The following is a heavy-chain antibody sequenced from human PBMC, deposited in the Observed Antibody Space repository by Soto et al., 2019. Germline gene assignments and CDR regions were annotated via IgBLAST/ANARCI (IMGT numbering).Heavy chain of an antibody. CDR2: ISSSSSTI. CDR3: ARDQGGWYNWFDP. D-gene: IGHD2-15*01. CDR1: GFTFSSYS. Sequence: EVPLVESGGGLVQPGGSLGLSCAASGFTFSSYSMNWVRQAPGKGLEWVSYISSSSSTIYYADSVKGRFTISRDNAKNSLYLQMNSLRAEDTAVYYCARDQGGWYNWFDPWGQGTLVTVSS. J-gene: IGHJ5*02. V-gene: IGHV3-48*01.